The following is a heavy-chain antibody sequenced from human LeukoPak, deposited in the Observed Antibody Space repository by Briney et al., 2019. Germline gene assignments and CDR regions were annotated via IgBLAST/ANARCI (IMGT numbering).Heavy chain of an antibody. CDR2: IYYSGSA. D-gene: IGHD2-2*01. Sequence: PSETLSLTCTVSGGSISSYYWSWIRQHPGKGLEWIGYIYYSGSAYYNPSLKSRVTISVDTSKNQFSLKLSSVTAADTAVYYCARGGYCSSTSCYLASWFDPWGQGTLVTVSS. CDR3: ARGGYCSSTSCYLASWFDP. CDR1: GGSISSYY. J-gene: IGHJ5*02. V-gene: IGHV4-59*06.